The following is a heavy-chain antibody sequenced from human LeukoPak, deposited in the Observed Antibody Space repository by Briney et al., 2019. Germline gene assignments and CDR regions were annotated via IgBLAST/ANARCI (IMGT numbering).Heavy chain of an antibody. Sequence: GGSLRLSCAASGFTFSSYGMHWVRQAPGKGLEWVAVISYDGSNKYYADSVKGRFTISRDNSKNTLYLQMNSLRAEDTAVYYCAKDQLYCSSTSCYEVDYYYYYMDVWGKGTTVTVSS. D-gene: IGHD2-2*01. J-gene: IGHJ6*03. V-gene: IGHV3-30*18. CDR3: AKDQLYCSSTSCYEVDYYYYYMDV. CDR1: GFTFSSYG. CDR2: ISYDGSNK.